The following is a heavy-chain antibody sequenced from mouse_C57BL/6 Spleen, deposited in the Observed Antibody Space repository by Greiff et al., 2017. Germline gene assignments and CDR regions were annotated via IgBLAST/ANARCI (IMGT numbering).Heavy chain of an antibody. CDR1: GFTFSSYG. J-gene: IGHJ2*01. CDR2: ISSAGSYT. D-gene: IGHD2-5*01. V-gene: IGHV5-6*01. Sequence: EVKLMESGGDLVKPGGSLKLSCAASGFTFSSYGMSWVRQTPNKRLEWVATISSAGSYTYYTDNVKVRFTISRDNAKNTLDLQMSSLKSEDTAMYYCARHGDSNSYFDYWGQGTTLTVSS. CDR3: ARHGDSNSYFDY.